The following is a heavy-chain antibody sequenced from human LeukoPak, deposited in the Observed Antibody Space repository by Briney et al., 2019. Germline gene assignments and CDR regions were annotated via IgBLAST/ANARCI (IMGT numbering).Heavy chain of an antibody. J-gene: IGHJ4*02. CDR3: TRPGDHFDY. Sequence: GGSLRLSCAASGFTFSGSAMHWVRQASGKGLEWVGRIRSKANSYATAYAASVKGRFTISRDDSKNTAYPQMNSLKTEDTAVYYCTRPGDHFDYWGQGTLVTVSS. CDR2: IRSKANSYAT. CDR1: GFTFSGSA. V-gene: IGHV3-73*01. D-gene: IGHD4-17*01.